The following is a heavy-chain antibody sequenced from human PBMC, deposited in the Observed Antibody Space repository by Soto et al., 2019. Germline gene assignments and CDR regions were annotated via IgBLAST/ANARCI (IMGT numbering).Heavy chain of an antibody. CDR2: ISDDGSNK. CDR1: GSTFSTYG. V-gene: IGHV3-30*18. CDR3: AKTPYYNFWSGYYNYYYYGMDV. Sequence: GGSLRLSCAASGSTFSTYGMHWVRQAPGKGLEWVAVISDDGSNKFYADSVKGRFTISRDNSKNTLYLQMNSLRAEDTAVYYCAKTPYYNFWSGYYNYYYYGMDVWGQGTTVTVSS. J-gene: IGHJ6*02. D-gene: IGHD3-3*01.